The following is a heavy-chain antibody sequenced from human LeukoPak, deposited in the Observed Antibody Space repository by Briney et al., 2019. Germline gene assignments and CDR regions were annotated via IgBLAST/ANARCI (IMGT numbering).Heavy chain of an antibody. V-gene: IGHV4-39*01. CDR3: ATLYTSTWHPLIDY. Sequence: PSETLSLTCTVSGGSISSSTYYWGWIRQPPGKGLEWIGSIYYSGSFYYNPSLKSRVTMSVDTSKNQFSLKLSSVTAADTAVYYCATLYTSTWHPLIDYWGQGTLVTVSS. D-gene: IGHD6-13*01. J-gene: IGHJ4*02. CDR1: GGSISSSTYY. CDR2: IYYSGSF.